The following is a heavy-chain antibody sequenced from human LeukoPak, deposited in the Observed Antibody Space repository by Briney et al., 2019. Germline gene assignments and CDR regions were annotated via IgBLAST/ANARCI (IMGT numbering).Heavy chain of an antibody. CDR1: GGSISSFY. D-gene: IGHD6-19*01. Sequence: PSETLSLTCAVSGGSISSFYWSWIRQPPGKGLEWIGYIYYSGNTYYNPSLKSRVTISVDTSKNQFSLKLSSVTAADTAVYYCASTVAGIGYFDYWGQGTLVTVSS. V-gene: IGHV4-59*12. J-gene: IGHJ4*02. CDR3: ASTVAGIGYFDY. CDR2: IYYSGNT.